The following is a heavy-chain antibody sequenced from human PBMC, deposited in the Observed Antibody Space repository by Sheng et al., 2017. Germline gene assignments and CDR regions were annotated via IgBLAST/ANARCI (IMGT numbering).Heavy chain of an antibody. CDR3: ARGGVSVPATILY. Sequence: EVQLVESGGGLVKPGGSLRLSCAVSGITFSSYSMNWVRQAPGKGLEWVSSISSSSSDIYYADSVKGRFTISRDNAKNSLYLQMNSLRAEDTAVYYCARGGVSVPATILYWGQGTLVTVSS. CDR1: GITFSSYS. D-gene: IGHD2-2*01. J-gene: IGHJ4*02. V-gene: IGHV3-21*01. CDR2: ISSSSSDI.